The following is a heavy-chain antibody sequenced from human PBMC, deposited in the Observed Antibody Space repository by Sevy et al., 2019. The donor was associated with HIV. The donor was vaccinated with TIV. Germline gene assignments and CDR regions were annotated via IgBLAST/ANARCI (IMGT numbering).Heavy chain of an antibody. D-gene: IGHD3-22*01. Sequence: GGSLRLSCATSGFIFSSYTMNWVRQAPGKGLEWVSSISSYTNYLYYADSVKGRFTISRDNAKKSLYLHMNSLRAEDTAVYYGAGRYYDTSGVTWEYFDYWGQGTLVTVSS. V-gene: IGHV3-21*03. J-gene: IGHJ4*02. CDR1: GFIFSSYT. CDR2: ISSYTNYL. CDR3: AGRYYDTSGVTWEYFDY.